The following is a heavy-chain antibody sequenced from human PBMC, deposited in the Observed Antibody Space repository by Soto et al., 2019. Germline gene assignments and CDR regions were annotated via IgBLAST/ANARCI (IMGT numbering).Heavy chain of an antibody. J-gene: IGHJ5*02. CDR3: AKCGSTSCYLPWFDP. D-gene: IGHD2-2*01. Sequence: PGGSLRLSCAASGFTFDDYAMHWVRQAPGKGLEWVSGISWNSGSIGYADSVKGRFTISRDNAKNSLYLQMNSLRAEDTALYYCAKCGSTSCYLPWFDPWGQGTLVTVSS. CDR1: GFTFDDYA. CDR2: ISWNSGSI. V-gene: IGHV3-9*01.